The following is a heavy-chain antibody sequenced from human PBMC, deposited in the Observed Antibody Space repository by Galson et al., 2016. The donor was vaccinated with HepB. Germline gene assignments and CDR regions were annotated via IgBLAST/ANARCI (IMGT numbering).Heavy chain of an antibody. CDR2: ISWNSANI. CDR1: GFTFDDHA. Sequence: SLRLSCAASGFTFDDHAMHWVRQAPGKGLEWVSGISWNSANIGYADSVEGRFTISRDNAKNSLHLQMNSLHQGPIGLPPGTLLQEHLWG. V-gene: IGHV3-9*01. J-gene: IGHJ6*01. CDR3: TLLQEHL.